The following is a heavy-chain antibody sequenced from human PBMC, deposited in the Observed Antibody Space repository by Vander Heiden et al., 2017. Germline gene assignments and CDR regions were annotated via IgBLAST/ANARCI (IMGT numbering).Heavy chain of an antibody. D-gene: IGHD3-10*01. CDR3: ARRAHYYGSGSYSLYYFDY. J-gene: IGHJ4*02. CDR2: IYPGDSDT. V-gene: IGHV5-51*01. CDR1: GYSFTSSC. Sequence: DVQLVQSGAEVKKPGESLKISCKGSGYSFTSSCIGWVRQMPGKGLEWMGIIYPGDSDTRYSPSFQGQVTISADKSISTAYLQWSSLKASDTAMYYCARRAHYYGSGSYSLYYFDYWGQGTLVTVSS.